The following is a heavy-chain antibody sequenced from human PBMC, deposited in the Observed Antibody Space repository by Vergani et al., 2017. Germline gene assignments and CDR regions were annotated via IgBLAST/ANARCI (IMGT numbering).Heavy chain of an antibody. CDR1: GFTLNTYG. J-gene: IGHJ3*01. CDR2: ISWNSGAV. V-gene: IGHV3-9*01. Sequence: VQILQSGGGVVQPGGSLRLSCTLSGFTLNTYGIHWVRQGPGKGLEWVSGISWNSGAVDYADSVRGRFTISRDNAKNSLFLEMNSLRFEDTAVYFCTKGSVYYHDSAGHGYDPYTGFDLWGQGTLVTVSS. CDR3: TKGSVYYHDSAGHGYDPYTGFDL. D-gene: IGHD5-12*01.